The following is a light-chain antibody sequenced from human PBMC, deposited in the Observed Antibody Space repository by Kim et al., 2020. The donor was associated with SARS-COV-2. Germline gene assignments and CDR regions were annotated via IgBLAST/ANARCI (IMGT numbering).Light chain of an antibody. CDR1: SGHSSYA. J-gene: IGLJ2*01. CDR2: LNSDGSH. CDR3: QTWGTVV. Sequence: LGASVKLTCTLSSGHSSYAIAWHQQQPEKGPRYLMKLNSDGSHSKGDGIPDRFSGSSSGAERYLTISSLQSEDGADYYCQTWGTVVLGGGTQLTVL. V-gene: IGLV4-69*01.